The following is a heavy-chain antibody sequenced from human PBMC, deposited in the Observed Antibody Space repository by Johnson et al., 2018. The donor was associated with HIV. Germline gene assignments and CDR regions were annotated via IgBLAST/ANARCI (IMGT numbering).Heavy chain of an antibody. J-gene: IGHJ3*02. Sequence: QVQLVESGGGVVQPGRSLRLSCAASGFTFSSYAMHWVRQAPGKGLEWVAVISYDGSNKYYADSVKGRFTISRDNSKNKLYLQMNSLRTRDTAVYYCAVVALPMYWYDAFDIWGQGTMVTVSS. CDR1: GFTFSSYA. V-gene: IGHV3-30*04. CDR2: ISYDGSNK. CDR3: AVVALPMYWYDAFDI. D-gene: IGHD2-21*01.